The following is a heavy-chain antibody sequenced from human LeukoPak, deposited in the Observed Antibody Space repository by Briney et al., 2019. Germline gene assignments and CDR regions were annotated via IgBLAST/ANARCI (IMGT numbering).Heavy chain of an antibody. D-gene: IGHD6-13*01. J-gene: IGHJ4*02. CDR3: ARSLQQQPFDY. V-gene: IGHV3-66*01. Sequence: PGGSLRLSCAASGFTFSSYSMSWVRQAPGKGLEWVSVIYSGGSTYYADSVKGRFTISRDNSKNTLYLQMNSLRAEDTAVYYCARSLQQQPFDYWGQGTLVIVSS. CDR1: GFTFSSYS. CDR2: IYSGGST.